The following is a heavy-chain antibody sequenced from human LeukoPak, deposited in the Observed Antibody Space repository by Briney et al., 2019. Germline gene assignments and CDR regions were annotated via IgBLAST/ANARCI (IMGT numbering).Heavy chain of an antibody. Sequence: PSETLSLTCAVHGGSFSGYYWSGIRQPPGKGLEWIGEIKHSGSTNYNPSLKSRVTISVDTSKNQFSLKLSSVTAADTAVYYCARRPSTMNAFDIWGQGTMVTVS. CDR2: IKHSGST. D-gene: IGHD5-24*01. V-gene: IGHV4-34*01. CDR3: ARRPSTMNAFDI. J-gene: IGHJ3*02. CDR1: GGSFSGYY.